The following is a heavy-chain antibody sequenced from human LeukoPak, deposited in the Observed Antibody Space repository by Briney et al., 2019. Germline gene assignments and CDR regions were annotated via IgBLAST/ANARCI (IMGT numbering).Heavy chain of an antibody. CDR1: GGSISSYY. D-gene: IGHD3-10*01. CDR3: ARHVAMIRGADAFDI. CDR2: IYYSGST. J-gene: IGHJ3*02. V-gene: IGHV4-59*08. Sequence: SETLSLTCTVSGGSISSYYWSWIRQPPGKGLEWIGYIYYSGSTNDNPSLKSRVTISADTSKNQFSLDLSSVTAADTAVYYCARHVAMIRGADAFDIWGQGTKVTVSS.